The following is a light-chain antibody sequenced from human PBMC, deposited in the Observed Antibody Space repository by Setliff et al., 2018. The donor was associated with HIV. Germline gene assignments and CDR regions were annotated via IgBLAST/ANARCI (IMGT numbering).Light chain of an antibody. CDR1: SSDVGGYNY. CDR2: DVS. V-gene: IGLV2-14*01. Sequence: QSALSQPASVSGSPGQSITISCTGTSSDVGGYNYVSWYQQHTGKAPKLMIYDVSKWPSGVSNRFSGSKSGNTASLTISGLQTEDEADYYCSSYTSSSTSVFGTGTKVTVL. CDR3: SSYTSSSTSV. J-gene: IGLJ1*01.